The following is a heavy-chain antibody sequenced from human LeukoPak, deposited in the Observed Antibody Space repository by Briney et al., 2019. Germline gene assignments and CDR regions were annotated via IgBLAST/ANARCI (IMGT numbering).Heavy chain of an antibody. D-gene: IGHD1-1*01. V-gene: IGHV1-69*13. J-gene: IGHJ6*02. CDR1: GGTFSSYA. CDR2: IIPIFGTA. Sequence: ASVKVSCKASGGTFSSYAISWVRQAPGQGLEWMGGIIPIFGTANYAQKFQGRVTITADESTSTAYMELSSLRSEDTAVYYCARADGTTPLYYYYGMDVWGQGTTATVSS. CDR3: ARADGTTPLYYYYGMDV.